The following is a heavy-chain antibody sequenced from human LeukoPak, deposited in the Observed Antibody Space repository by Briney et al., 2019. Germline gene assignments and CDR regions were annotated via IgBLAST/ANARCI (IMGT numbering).Heavy chain of an antibody. CDR1: GFTFSDHY. V-gene: IGHV3-23*01. D-gene: IGHD3-10*01. J-gene: IGHJ4*02. CDR3: AKSQSYYSSGSYYNF. Sequence: GGSLRLSCAASGFTFSDHYMDWVRQAPGKGLEWVSALSGGGGSTYYADSVKGRFTISRDNSKNTLFLQMNSLRAEDTAVYYCAKSQSYYSSGSYYNFWGQGTLVTVSS. CDR2: LSGGGGST.